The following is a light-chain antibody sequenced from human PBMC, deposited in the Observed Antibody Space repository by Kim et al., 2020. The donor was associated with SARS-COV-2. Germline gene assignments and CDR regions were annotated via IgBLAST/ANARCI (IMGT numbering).Light chain of an antibody. J-gene: IGKJ2*01. CDR1: QRVSSKH. Sequence: SLSPGESATLSCRASQRVSSKHLAWYQQNPGQAPRLLIHAASTRATGIPGRFSGSGSGTDFTLTITSLEPEDFAVYYCQLYGSPYTFGQGTKLEI. V-gene: IGKV3-20*01. CDR3: QLYGSPYT. CDR2: AAS.